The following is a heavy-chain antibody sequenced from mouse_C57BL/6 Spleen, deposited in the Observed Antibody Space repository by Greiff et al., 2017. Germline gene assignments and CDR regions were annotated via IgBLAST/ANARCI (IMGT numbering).Heavy chain of an antibody. CDR2: IDPNSGGT. CDR1: GYTFTSYW. D-gene: IGHD2-4*01. V-gene: IGHV1-72*01. J-gene: IGHJ4*01. Sequence: VQLQQPGPELVKPGASVKLSCKASGYTFTSYWMHWVKQRPGRGLEWIGRIDPNSGGTKYNEKFKSKATLTVDKPSSTAYMQLSSLTSEDSAVYCCARWRPYDYDDYYAVDCWGQGTSVTVST. CDR3: ARWRPYDYDDYYAVDC.